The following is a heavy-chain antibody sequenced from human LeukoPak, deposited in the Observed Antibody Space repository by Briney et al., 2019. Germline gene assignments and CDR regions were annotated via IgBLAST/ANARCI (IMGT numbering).Heavy chain of an antibody. D-gene: IGHD3-22*01. J-gene: IGHJ4*02. Sequence: GGSLRLSCAASGFTFSSYAMSWVRQAPGKGLEWVGRIKSKTDGGTTDYAAPVKGRFTISRDDSKNTLYLQMNSLKTEDTAVYYCTTDLRYYYDSSGYYVPCYYWGQGTLVTVSS. V-gene: IGHV3-15*01. CDR1: GFTFSSYA. CDR3: TTDLRYYYDSSGYYVPCYY. CDR2: IKSKTDGGTT.